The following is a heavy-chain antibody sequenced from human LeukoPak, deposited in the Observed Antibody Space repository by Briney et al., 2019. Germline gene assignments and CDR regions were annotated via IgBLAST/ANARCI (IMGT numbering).Heavy chain of an antibody. CDR1: GGSFSGYY. J-gene: IGHJ5*02. V-gene: IGHV4-34*01. CDR3: ARAHARLPSLWFDP. CDR2: IYHSGST. Sequence: SETLSLTCAVYGGSFSGYYWSWIRQPPGKGLEWIGYIYHSGSTYYNPSLKSRVTISVDRSKNQFSLKLSSVTAADTAVYYCARAHARLPSLWFDPWGQGTLVTVSS. D-gene: IGHD4-11*01.